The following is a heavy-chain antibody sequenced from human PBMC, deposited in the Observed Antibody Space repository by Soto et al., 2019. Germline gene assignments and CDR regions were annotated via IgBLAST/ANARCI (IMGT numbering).Heavy chain of an antibody. Sequence: QVHLVQSGPEVKKPGASVKVSCKASGYTFTSNGVSWVRQAPGQGLQWMGWISPYNGNTNYAQQFQGRITMTTDTSTSTAYMELRSLRSDDTAVYFCVRDVTLVRGTVMYFFDSWGQGTLVTVSS. J-gene: IGHJ5*01. CDR1: GYTFTSNG. D-gene: IGHD3-10*01. V-gene: IGHV1-18*01. CDR2: ISPYNGNT. CDR3: VRDVTLVRGTVMYFFDS.